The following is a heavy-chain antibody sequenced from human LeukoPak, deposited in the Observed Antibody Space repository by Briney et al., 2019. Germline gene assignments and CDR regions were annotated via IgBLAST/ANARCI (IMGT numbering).Heavy chain of an antibody. CDR3: ARDLSGSYRYFDY. J-gene: IGHJ4*02. D-gene: IGHD1-26*01. CDR1: GGSISGYY. CDR2: IYTSGST. V-gene: IGHV4-4*07. Sequence: PSETLSLTCTVSGGSISGYYWSWIRQPAGKGLEWIGRIYTSGSTNYNPSLKSRVTISVDKSKNQFSLKLSSVTAADTAVYYCARDLSGSYRYFDYWGQGTLVTVSS.